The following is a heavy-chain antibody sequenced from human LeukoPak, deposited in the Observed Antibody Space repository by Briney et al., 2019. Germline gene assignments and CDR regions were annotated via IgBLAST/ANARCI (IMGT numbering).Heavy chain of an antibody. V-gene: IGHV3-23*01. Sequence: GGSLRLPCGASGFTFSNFAFSWVRQAPGKGLEWVSSISGRGDTSYYADSVKGRFTVSRDNSKNTLYLQMNSLRAKDTAVYYCARAHGDFGYYFDYWGQGTLVTVSS. CDR1: GFTFSNFA. J-gene: IGHJ4*02. CDR3: ARAHGDFGYYFDY. CDR2: ISGRGDTS. D-gene: IGHD4-17*01.